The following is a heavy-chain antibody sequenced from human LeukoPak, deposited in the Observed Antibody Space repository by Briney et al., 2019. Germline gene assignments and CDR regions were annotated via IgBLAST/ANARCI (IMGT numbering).Heavy chain of an antibody. CDR1: GYTFTGYY. V-gene: IGHV1-2*02. D-gene: IGHD3-3*01. J-gene: IGHJ4*02. CDR3: ATGITIFGVVTFFDY. Sequence: ASVTVSCKASGYTFTGYYMHWVRQAPGQGLEWMGWINPNSGGTNYAQKFQGRVTMTRDTSISTAYMELSRLRSDDTAVYYCATGITIFGVVTFFDYWGQGTLVTVSS. CDR2: INPNSGGT.